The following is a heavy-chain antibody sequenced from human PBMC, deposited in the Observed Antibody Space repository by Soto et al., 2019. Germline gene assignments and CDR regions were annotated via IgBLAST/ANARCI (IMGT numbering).Heavy chain of an antibody. Sequence: QVQLVESGGGVVQPGRSLRLSCAASGFTFSSYGMHWVRQAPGKGLEWVAVISYDGSNKYYADSVKGRFTISRDNSKNTLYLQMNSLRAEDTAVYYCAKDSSSSRYVHWFDPWGQGTLVTVSS. J-gene: IGHJ5*02. CDR1: GFTFSSYG. V-gene: IGHV3-30*18. CDR3: AKDSSSSRYVHWFDP. D-gene: IGHD6-13*01. CDR2: ISYDGSNK.